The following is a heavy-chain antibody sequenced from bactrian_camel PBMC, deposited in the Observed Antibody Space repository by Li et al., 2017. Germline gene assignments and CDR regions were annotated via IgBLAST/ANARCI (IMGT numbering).Heavy chain of an antibody. Sequence: HVQLVESGGGSVQAGGSLRLSCKVTDDPTSKYYMDNTYCMGWFRQAPGKEREGVALLGADGTTTKYADSVKGRFTISKDNAKNTLYLQMDSLKPEDTAMYYCAADLSPPYDCYSGSWFDFDAWGQGTQVTVS. CDR2: LGADGTTT. CDR1: DDPTSKYYMDNTYC. D-gene: IGHD3*01. CDR3: AADLSPPYDCYSGSWFDFDA. J-gene: IGHJ6*01. V-gene: IGHV3S1*01.